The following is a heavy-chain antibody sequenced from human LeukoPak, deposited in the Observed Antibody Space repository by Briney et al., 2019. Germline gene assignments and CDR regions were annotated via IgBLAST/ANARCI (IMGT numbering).Heavy chain of an antibody. Sequence: SETLSLTCAVYGGSFSGYYWSWIRQPPGKGLEWIGEINHSGSTNYNPSLKSRVTISVDTPKNQFSLKLSSVTAADTAVYYCARGLGSIAARRAPLDYWGQGTLVTVSS. V-gene: IGHV4-34*01. CDR1: GGSFSGYY. CDR2: INHSGST. D-gene: IGHD6-6*01. CDR3: ARGLGSIAARRAPLDY. J-gene: IGHJ4*02.